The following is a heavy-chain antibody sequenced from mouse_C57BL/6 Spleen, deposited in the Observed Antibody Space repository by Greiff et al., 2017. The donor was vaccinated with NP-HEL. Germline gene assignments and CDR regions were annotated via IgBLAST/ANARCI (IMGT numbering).Heavy chain of an antibody. Sequence: VQLKESGAELARPGASVKMSCKASGYTFTSYTMHWVKQRPGQGLEWIGYINPSSGYTKYIQKFKDKATLTADESSSTAYMQLSSLTSEDSAVYYCARGVDYYGSSYWYFDVWGTGTTVTVSS. CDR3: ARGVDYYGSSYWYFDV. CDR2: INPSSGYT. V-gene: IGHV1-4*01. J-gene: IGHJ1*03. CDR1: GYTFTSYT. D-gene: IGHD1-1*01.